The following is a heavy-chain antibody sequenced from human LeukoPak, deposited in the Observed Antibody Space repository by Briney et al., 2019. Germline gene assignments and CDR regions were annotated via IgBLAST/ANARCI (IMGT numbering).Heavy chain of an antibody. Sequence: PGGSLRLSCAASGFTFSSYAMSWVRQAPGKGLEWVSGISTSGGSTSSADSVKGRFTISRDNPRNTLYMQMNSLRAEDTAVYYCAIMHRYYDGSGYWVQWGQGTLVTVSS. D-gene: IGHD3-22*01. CDR2: ISTSGGST. CDR3: AIMHRYYDGSGYWVQ. CDR1: GFTFSSYA. V-gene: IGHV3-23*01. J-gene: IGHJ4*02.